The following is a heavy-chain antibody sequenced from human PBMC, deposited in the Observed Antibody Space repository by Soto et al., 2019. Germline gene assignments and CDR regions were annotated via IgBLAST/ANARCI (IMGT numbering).Heavy chain of an antibody. Sequence: SETLSLTCPVSGGSISSYYWSWIRQPPGKGLEWIGYIYYSGSTNYNPSLKSRVTISVDTSKNQFSLKLSSVTAADTAVYYCARREHCVDPWGQGTLVTVSS. CDR3: ARREHCVDP. CDR1: GGSISSYY. D-gene: IGHD1-1*01. V-gene: IGHV4-59*01. J-gene: IGHJ5*02. CDR2: IYYSGST.